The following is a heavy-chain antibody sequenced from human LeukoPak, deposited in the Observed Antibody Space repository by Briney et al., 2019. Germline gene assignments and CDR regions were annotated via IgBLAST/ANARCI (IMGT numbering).Heavy chain of an antibody. CDR1: GFTFSDYW. V-gene: IGHV3-7*01. CDR2: IKQDGSEK. CDR3: ARDLYYFDSSGYYASDL. D-gene: IGHD3-22*01. Sequence: GGSLRLSCAASGFTFSDYWTSWVRQAPGKGLEWVANIKQDGSEKHYVDSLRGRFTISRDNAKNSLDLQMNSLRAEDTAVYFCARDLYYFDSSGYYASDLWGQGTLVTVPS. J-gene: IGHJ5*02.